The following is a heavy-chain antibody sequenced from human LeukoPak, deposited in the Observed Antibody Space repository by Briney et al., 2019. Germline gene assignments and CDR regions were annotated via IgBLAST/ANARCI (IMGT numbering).Heavy chain of an antibody. V-gene: IGHV3-11*01. Sequence: GGSLRLSCAASGFSFSDYHMNWIRQAPGKGLEWISYMSPGGGNIYFADSVKGRFTLSRDNAKHSLNLQMNSLTAEDTAVYYCSSGRDIAVAGPGGYFDYWGQGTLVTVSS. CDR3: SSGRDIAVAGPGGYFDY. D-gene: IGHD6-19*01. J-gene: IGHJ4*02. CDR1: GFSFSDYH. CDR2: MSPGGGNI.